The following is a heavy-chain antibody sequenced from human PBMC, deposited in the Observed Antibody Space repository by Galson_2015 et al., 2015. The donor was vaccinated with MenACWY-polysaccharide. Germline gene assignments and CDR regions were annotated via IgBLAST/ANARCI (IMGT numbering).Heavy chain of an antibody. CDR3: AGVVSGSYRQIDY. CDR1: GFTFSSYW. J-gene: IGHJ4*02. CDR2: IYTDGSST. V-gene: IGHV3-74*01. D-gene: IGHD1-26*01. Sequence: SLRLSCAASGFTFSSYWMHWVRQAPGKGLTWASRIYTDGSSTSYADSVKGRFTISRDNAKNTLFLQMNSLRAEGTAVYYCAGVVSGSYRQIDYWGQGTLVTVSS.